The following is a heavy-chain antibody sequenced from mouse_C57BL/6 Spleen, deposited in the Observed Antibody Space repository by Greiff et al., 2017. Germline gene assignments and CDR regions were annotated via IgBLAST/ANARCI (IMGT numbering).Heavy chain of an antibody. D-gene: IGHD1-1*01. V-gene: IGHV1-72*01. CDR3: SRFPVVPNFYAMDY. CDR2: IDPNSGGT. Sequence: QVQLQQPGAELVKPGASVKLSCKASGYTFTSYWMHWVKQRPGRGLEWIGRIDPNSGGTKYNEKFKSKATLTVDKPSSTAYMQLSSLTSEDSAVYYCSRFPVVPNFYAMDYWGQGTSVTVSS. J-gene: IGHJ4*01. CDR1: GYTFTSYW.